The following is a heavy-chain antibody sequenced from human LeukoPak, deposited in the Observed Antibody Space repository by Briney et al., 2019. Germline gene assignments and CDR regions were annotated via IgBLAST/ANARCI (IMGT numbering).Heavy chain of an antibody. Sequence: PSETLSLTCAVYGGSFNGYYWSWIRQPPGKGLEWIGEINHSGSTNYNPSLKSRVTISVDTSKNQFSLKLSSVTAADTAVYYCARTIRTPGIAARVYYYYYYMDVWGKGTTVTVSS. CDR3: ARTIRTPGIAARVYYYYYYMDV. D-gene: IGHD6-6*01. CDR1: GGSFNGYY. J-gene: IGHJ6*03. CDR2: INHSGST. V-gene: IGHV4-34*01.